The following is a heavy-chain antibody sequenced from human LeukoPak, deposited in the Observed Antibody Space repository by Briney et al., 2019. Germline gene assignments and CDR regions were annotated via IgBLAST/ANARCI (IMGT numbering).Heavy chain of an antibody. V-gene: IGHV3-30*18. Sequence: PGRSLRLSCAAPGFTFSSYGMHWVRQAPGKGLEWVAVISYDGSNKYYADSVKGRFTISRDNSQNTLYLQMNSLRAEDTAVYYCANSPPKRWGQGTLVTVSS. CDR1: GFTFSSYG. CDR2: ISYDGSNK. J-gene: IGHJ4*02. CDR3: ANSPPKR.